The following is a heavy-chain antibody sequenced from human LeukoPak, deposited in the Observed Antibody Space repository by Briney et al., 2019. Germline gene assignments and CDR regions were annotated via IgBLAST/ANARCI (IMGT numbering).Heavy chain of an antibody. V-gene: IGHV4-59*01. CDR2: IYHSGST. CDR3: ASSNTGSYNDAFDI. D-gene: IGHD1-26*01. Sequence: SETLSLTCTVSGGSISSYYWSWIRQPPGKGLEWIGEIYHSGSTNYNPSLKSRVTISVDTSKNQFSLKLNSVTAADTAVYYCASSNTGSYNDAFDIWGQGTMVTVSS. J-gene: IGHJ3*02. CDR1: GGSISSYY.